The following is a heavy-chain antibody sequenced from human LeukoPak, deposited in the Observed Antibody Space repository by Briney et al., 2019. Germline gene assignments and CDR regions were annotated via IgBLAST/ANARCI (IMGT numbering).Heavy chain of an antibody. V-gene: IGHV3-21*01. CDR2: ISSSSSYI. Sequence: GGSLRLSCAASGFTFSSYSMNWVRQAPGKGLEWVSSISSSSSYIYYADSVKGRFTISRDNAKNSLYLQMNSLRAEDTAVYYCAREADSSGYYYYFDYWGQGTLVTVSS. CDR1: GFTFSSYS. J-gene: IGHJ4*02. CDR3: AREADSSGYYYYFDY. D-gene: IGHD3-22*01.